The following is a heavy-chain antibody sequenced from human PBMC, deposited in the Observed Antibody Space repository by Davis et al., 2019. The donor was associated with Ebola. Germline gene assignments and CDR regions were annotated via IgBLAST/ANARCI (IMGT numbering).Heavy chain of an antibody. CDR1: GFTFSGSA. CDR2: IRSKANSYAT. Sequence: GESLKISCVASGFTFSGSAMHWVRQASGKGLEWVGRIRSKANSYATAYAASVKGRFTISRDDSKNTAYLQMNSLKTEDTAVYYCTYTYSSGEDVWGQGTTVTVSS. V-gene: IGHV3-73*01. J-gene: IGHJ6*02. D-gene: IGHD6-25*01. CDR3: TYTYSSGEDV.